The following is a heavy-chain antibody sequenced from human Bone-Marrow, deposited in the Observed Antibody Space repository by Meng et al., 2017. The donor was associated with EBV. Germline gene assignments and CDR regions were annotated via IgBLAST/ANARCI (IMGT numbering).Heavy chain of an antibody. D-gene: IGHD3-22*01. CDR2: IIHSGGT. V-gene: IGHV4-34*12. CDR3: ARERHYYDNNDSYSHDWIDP. J-gene: IGHJ5*02. Sequence: QVQRQQWGAGLLKPSETLSLTCAVYGGSFSDYYWSWIRQTPGKGLEWIGEIIHSGGTNYNPSLKSRVTISVDTSKNQFSLNLSSMTAADTAVYYCARERHYYDNNDSYSHDWIDPWGQGTPVTVSS. CDR1: GGSFSDYY.